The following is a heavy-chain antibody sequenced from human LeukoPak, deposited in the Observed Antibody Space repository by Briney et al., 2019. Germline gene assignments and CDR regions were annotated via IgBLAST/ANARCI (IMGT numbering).Heavy chain of an antibody. Sequence: PSETLSLTCTVSGGSISSYYWSWIRQPPGKGLEWIGYICYSGSTNYNPSLKSRVTISVDTSKNQFSLKLSSVTAADTAAYYCARCIAAASFDPWGQGTLVTVSS. D-gene: IGHD6-13*01. V-gene: IGHV4-59*08. CDR2: ICYSGST. CDR1: GGSISSYY. J-gene: IGHJ5*02. CDR3: ARCIAAASFDP.